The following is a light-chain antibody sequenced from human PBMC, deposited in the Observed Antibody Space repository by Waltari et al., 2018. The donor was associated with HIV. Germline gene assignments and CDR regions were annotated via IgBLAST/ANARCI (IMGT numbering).Light chain of an antibody. V-gene: IGLV1-40*01. CDR2: NTN. Sequence: QSVLTQPPSVSGAPGQRVTLSCTGHSSHIGTPDAPWYQQAPGTVPQLLIYNTNNRPSGVPERFSGSKSGTSASLAITGLQAEDEADYYCQSSDSTLSGSVFGGGTKLTVL. J-gene: IGLJ2*01. CDR1: SSHIGTPD. CDR3: QSSDSTLSGSV.